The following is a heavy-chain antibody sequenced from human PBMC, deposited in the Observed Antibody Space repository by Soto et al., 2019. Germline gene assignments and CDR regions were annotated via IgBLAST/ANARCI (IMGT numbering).Heavy chain of an antibody. V-gene: IGHV4-38-2*02. J-gene: IGHJ4*02. CDR3: AREGDDVLRFLEWLSDGGRYFDY. D-gene: IGHD3-3*01. Sequence: RSLTCAVSGYSISSGYYWGWIRQPPGKGLEWIGTIYHSGSTYYNPSLKSRVTISVDTSKNQFSLKLSSVTAADTAVYYCAREGDDVLRFLEWLSDGGRYFDYWGQGTLVTVSS. CDR1: GYSISSGYY. CDR2: IYHSGST.